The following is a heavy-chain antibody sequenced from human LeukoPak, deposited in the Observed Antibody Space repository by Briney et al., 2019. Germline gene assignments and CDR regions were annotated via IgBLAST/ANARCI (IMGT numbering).Heavy chain of an antibody. CDR2: IASKTDGGAT. CDR3: TTGIRGD. Sequence: PGGSLRLSCSASGLTVTNAWMNWVRQAPGEGLDWVGRIASKTDGGATDYAAPVRGRFTISRDDSKNTLNLQMNSLKTEDTAVYYCTTGIRGDWGQGTLVTVSS. D-gene: IGHD3-10*01. V-gene: IGHV3-15*07. CDR1: GLTVTNAW. J-gene: IGHJ4*02.